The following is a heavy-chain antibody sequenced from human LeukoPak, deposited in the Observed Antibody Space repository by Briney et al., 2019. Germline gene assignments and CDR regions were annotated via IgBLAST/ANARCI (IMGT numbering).Heavy chain of an antibody. V-gene: IGHV3-7*01. CDR2: INQDGSEK. CDR1: GFTFSTFW. CDR3: ARDRLLYYYDSGPTGHFQH. D-gene: IGHD3-22*01. Sequence: GGSLRLSCAASGFTFSTFWMNWVRQTPGRGLEWVANINQDGSEKSYVGSVKGRFTISRDNAKKSLYLQMNSLRAEDTAVYYCARDRLLYYYDSGPTGHFQHWGQGTLVTV. J-gene: IGHJ1*01.